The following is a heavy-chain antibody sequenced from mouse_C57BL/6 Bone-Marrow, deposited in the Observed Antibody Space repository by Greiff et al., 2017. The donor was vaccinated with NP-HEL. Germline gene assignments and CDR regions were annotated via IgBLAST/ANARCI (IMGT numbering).Heavy chain of an antibody. CDR1: GYTFTSYW. D-gene: IGHD2-2*01. V-gene: IGHV1-64*01. J-gene: IGHJ1*03. CDR2: IHPNSGST. CDR3: AMEGIYYGYDGYFDV. Sequence: QVQLQQPGAELVKPGASVKLSCKASGYTFTSYWMHWVKQRPGQGLEWIGMIHPNSGSTNYNEKFKSQATLTVDKSSSTAYMQLSSLTSEDSAVYYCAMEGIYYGYDGYFDVWGTGTTVTVSS.